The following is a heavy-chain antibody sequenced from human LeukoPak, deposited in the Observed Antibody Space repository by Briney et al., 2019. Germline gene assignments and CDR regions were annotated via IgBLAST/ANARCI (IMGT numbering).Heavy chain of an antibody. J-gene: IGHJ6*02. D-gene: IGHD3-16*01. V-gene: IGHV3-30*18. CDR3: ANALFGYYGMDV. Sequence: GGSLRLSCAASGFTFSSYGMHWVRQAPGKGLEWVAVISYDGSNKYYADSVKGRFTISRDNSKNTLYLQMNSLRAEDTAVYYCANALFGYYGMDVWGQGTTVTVSS. CDR2: ISYDGSNK. CDR1: GFTFSSYG.